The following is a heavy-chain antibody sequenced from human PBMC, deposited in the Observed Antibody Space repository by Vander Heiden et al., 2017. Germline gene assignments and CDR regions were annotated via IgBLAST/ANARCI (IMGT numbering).Heavy chain of an antibody. D-gene: IGHD2-15*01. J-gene: IGHJ4*01. CDR3: ARVLAAADPMPILDY. Sequence: VQVSQFGGGLVQGWGCVSLSCAGSAFTFRGYAMSWVRQAPGKGLEWVSAIIGSGVSTYYAYSWLFRFTISRDKSKNTLYMQMNTLPPPATPVYYCARVLAAADPMPILDY. CDR1: AFTFRGYA. V-gene: IGHV3-23*01. CDR2: IIGSGVST.